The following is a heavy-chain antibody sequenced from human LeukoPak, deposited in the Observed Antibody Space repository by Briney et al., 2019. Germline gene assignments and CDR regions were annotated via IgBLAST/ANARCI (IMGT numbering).Heavy chain of an antibody. CDR1: GGSISSSSYY. V-gene: IGHV4-39*07. CDR2: IYYSGST. D-gene: IGHD4-11*01. J-gene: IGHJ4*02. CDR3: ARGPPSWAQHYSNYVGY. Sequence: SETLSLTCTVSGGSISSSSYYWGWIRQPPGKGLEWIGSIYYSGSTYYNPSLKSRVTISVDTSKNQFSLKLSSVTAADTAVYYCARGPPSWAQHYSNYVGYWGQGTLVTVSS.